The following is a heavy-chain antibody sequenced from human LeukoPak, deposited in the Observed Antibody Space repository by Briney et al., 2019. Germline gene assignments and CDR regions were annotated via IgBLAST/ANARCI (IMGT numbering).Heavy chain of an antibody. J-gene: IGHJ3*02. CDR1: GGSISSYY. CDR2: IYYSGST. Sequence: SETLSLTCTVSGGSISSYYWSWIGQPPGKGLEWIGYIYYSGSTYYNPSLKSRVTISVDRSKNQFSLKLSSVTAADTAVYYCARATAPITIFGVVIDPVDAFDIWGQGTMVTVSS. V-gene: IGHV4-59*12. CDR3: ARATAPITIFGVVIDPVDAFDI. D-gene: IGHD3-3*01.